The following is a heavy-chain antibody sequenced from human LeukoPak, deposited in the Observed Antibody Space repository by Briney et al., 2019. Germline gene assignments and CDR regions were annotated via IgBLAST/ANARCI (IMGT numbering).Heavy chain of an antibody. V-gene: IGHV3-21*01. J-gene: IGHJ6*03. CDR3: ARRKDVVVVPVNMGYYLDF. D-gene: IGHD2-2*01. CDR1: GFTFSSYG. Sequence: GGSLRLSCAASGFTFSSYGMNWVRQAPGMGLEWVSSISDSSYYIYYADSVRGRFTVSRDNAKNSLYLQMNGLRAEDTAVYYCARRKDVVVVPVNMGYYLDFWGKGTTVTVSS. CDR2: ISDSSYYI.